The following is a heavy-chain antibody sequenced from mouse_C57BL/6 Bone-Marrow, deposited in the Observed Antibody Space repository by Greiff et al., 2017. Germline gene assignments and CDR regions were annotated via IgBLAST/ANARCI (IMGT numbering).Heavy chain of an antibody. CDR3: AREEDSFAY. CDR2: IDPSDSYT. J-gene: IGHJ3*01. V-gene: IGHV1-59*01. Sequence: QVQLQQPGAELVRPGTSVKLSCKASGYTFTSYWMHWVKQRPGQGLEWIGVIDPSDSYTNYNQKFKGKATLTVDTSSSTAYMQLSSLTSEDSAVYYCAREEDSFAYWGQGNLVTVSA. CDR1: GYTFTSYW.